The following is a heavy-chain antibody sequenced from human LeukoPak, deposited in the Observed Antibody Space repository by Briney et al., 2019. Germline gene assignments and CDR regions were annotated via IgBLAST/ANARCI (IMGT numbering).Heavy chain of an antibody. D-gene: IGHD6-6*01. CDR3: ARESSSSSWNYYYYMDV. CDR1: GYTFTSYY. Sequence: ASVKVSCKASGYTFTSYYMHWVRQAPGQGLEWMGIINPSGGRTSYAQKFQGRVTMTRDTSTSTVYMELSSLRSEDTAVYYCARESSSSSWNYYYYMDVWGKGTTVTVSS. CDR2: INPSGGRT. J-gene: IGHJ6*03. V-gene: IGHV1-46*01.